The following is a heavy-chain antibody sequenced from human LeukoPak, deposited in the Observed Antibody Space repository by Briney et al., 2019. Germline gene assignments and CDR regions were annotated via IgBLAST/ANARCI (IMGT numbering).Heavy chain of an antibody. J-gene: IGHJ6*03. CDR1: GFTVSFNY. D-gene: IGHD6-19*01. CDR3: ARAQWRTYSYYYMDV. CDR2: IYSGGST. Sequence: GGSLRLSCAASGFTVSFNYMSWVRPAPGKGLEWFSVIYSGGSTYYADSVKGRFTISRDDSKNTLYLQMNSLRAEDTAIYYCARAQWRTYSYYYMDVWGKGTTVTVSS. V-gene: IGHV3-53*01.